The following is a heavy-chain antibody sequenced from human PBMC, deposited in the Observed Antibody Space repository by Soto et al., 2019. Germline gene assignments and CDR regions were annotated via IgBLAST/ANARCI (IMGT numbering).Heavy chain of an antibody. CDR3: ARAPYYYDSSGYPALDY. V-gene: IGHV1-69*13. Sequence: SVKVSCKASGGTFSSYAISWVRQAPGQGLEWMGGIIPIFGTANYAQKFQGRVTITADESTSTAYMELSSLRSEDTAVYYCARAPYYYDSSGYPALDYWGQGTLVTVSS. J-gene: IGHJ4*02. D-gene: IGHD3-22*01. CDR1: GGTFSSYA. CDR2: IIPIFGTA.